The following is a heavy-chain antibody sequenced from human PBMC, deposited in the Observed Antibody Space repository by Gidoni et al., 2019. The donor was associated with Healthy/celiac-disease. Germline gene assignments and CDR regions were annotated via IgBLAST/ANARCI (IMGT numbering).Heavy chain of an antibody. CDR1: GFTFSSYA. V-gene: IGHV3-30*01. CDR3: ARDPDSSSWLYGMDV. Sequence: QVQLVESGGGVVQPGRSLSLSCAASGFTFSSYAMHWVRQAPGKGLEWVAVISYDGSNKYYADSVKGRFTISRDNSKNTLYLQMNSLRAEDTAVYYCARDPDSSSWLYGMDVWGQGTTVTVSS. D-gene: IGHD6-13*01. CDR2: ISYDGSNK. J-gene: IGHJ6*02.